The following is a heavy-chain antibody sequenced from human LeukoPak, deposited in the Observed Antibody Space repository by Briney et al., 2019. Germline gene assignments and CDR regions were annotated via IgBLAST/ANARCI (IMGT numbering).Heavy chain of an antibody. CDR3: AKDTTYPDAFDI. D-gene: IGHD1-1*01. CDR1: GFTFSAYA. V-gene: IGHV3-30*02. Sequence: GGSLRLSCAASGFTFSAYAMHWVRQAPGRGLEWVAFIRYDGSDKYYADSVKGRFTISRDNSKNTLYLQMNSLRAEDTAVYYCAKDTTYPDAFDIWGQGTMVTVSS. J-gene: IGHJ3*02. CDR2: IRYDGSDK.